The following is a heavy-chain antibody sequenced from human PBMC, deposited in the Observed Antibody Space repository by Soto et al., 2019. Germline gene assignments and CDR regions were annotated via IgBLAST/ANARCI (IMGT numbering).Heavy chain of an antibody. CDR2: INSDGSST. J-gene: IGHJ4*02. D-gene: IGHD3-10*01. CDR1: GFTFSSYW. CDR3: ARAGRARGVSLYYFDY. Sequence: GGSLRLSCAASGFTFSSYWMHWVRQAPGKGLVWVSRINSDGSSTSYADSVKGRFTISRDNAKNTLYLQMNSLRAEDTAVYYCARAGRARGVSLYYFDYWGQGTLVTVSS. V-gene: IGHV3-74*01.